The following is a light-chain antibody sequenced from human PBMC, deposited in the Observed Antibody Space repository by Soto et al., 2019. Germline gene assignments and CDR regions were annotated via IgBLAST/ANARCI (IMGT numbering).Light chain of an antibody. CDR2: GAS. V-gene: IGKV3-20*01. CDR1: HSVSSSY. Sequence: EIVLTQSPGTLSLSPGERATLSCRASHSVSSSYLACYQQKPGQAPRLLIYGASSMATGIPDRFSGSGSGTDFTLTISRLEPEDFAVYYCQQYGSSPPITFGQGTRLEIK. CDR3: QQYGSSPPIT. J-gene: IGKJ5*01.